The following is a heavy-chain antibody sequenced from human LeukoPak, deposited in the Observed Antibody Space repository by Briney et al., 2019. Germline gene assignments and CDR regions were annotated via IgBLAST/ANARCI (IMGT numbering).Heavy chain of an antibody. CDR1: GFTFSSYA. V-gene: IGHV3-30-3*01. J-gene: IGHJ4*02. CDR2: ISYDGSNK. Sequence: GRSLRLSCAASGFTFSSYAMHWVRQAPGKGLEWVAVISYDGSNKYYADSVKGRFTISRDNSKNTLYLQVNSLRAEDTAVYYCARGLSGWSHFDYWGQGTLVTVSS. CDR3: ARGLSGWSHFDY. D-gene: IGHD6-19*01.